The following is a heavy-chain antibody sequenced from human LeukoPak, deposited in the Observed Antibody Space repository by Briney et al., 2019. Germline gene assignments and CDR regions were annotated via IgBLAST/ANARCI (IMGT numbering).Heavy chain of an antibody. V-gene: IGHV3-7*01. CDR2: IKPDGSVS. J-gene: IGHJ4*02. Sequence: PGGALRLSCAASGLIFSNYWMTWVRQAPGKGLERVASIKPDGSVSSDLDAVMSRLTITRDNARDSLYLQMNSLRDNETSVYICARDASALYWGRGSLVTVSS. CDR1: GLIFSNYW. D-gene: IGHD6-19*01. CDR3: ARDASALY.